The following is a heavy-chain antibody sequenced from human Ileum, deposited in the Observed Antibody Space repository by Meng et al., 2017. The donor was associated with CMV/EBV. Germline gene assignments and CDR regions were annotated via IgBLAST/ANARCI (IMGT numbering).Heavy chain of an antibody. CDR1: GFTVSSNY. V-gene: IGHV3-30*02. J-gene: IGHJ6*02. Sequence: GGSLRLSCAASGFTVSSNYMSWVRQAPGKGLEWVSFIRYDGSNKYYADSVKGRFTISRDNSKNMVFLQMNSLRPEDTAVYYCAKDRFGSGSSTTYYYYGMDVWGQGTTVTVSS. D-gene: IGHD3-10*01. CDR2: IRYDGSNK. CDR3: AKDRFGSGSSTTYYYYGMDV.